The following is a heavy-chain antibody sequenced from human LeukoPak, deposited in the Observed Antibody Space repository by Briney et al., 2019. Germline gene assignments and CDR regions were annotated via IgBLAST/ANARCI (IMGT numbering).Heavy chain of an antibody. CDR3: ARVYYYDSSGQNWFDP. D-gene: IGHD3-22*01. Sequence: GGSLRLSCAASGFTFSSYAMSWVRQAPGKGLEWVSVIYSGGSTYYADSVKGRFTISRDNSKNTLYLQMNSLRAEDTAVYYCARVYYYDSSGQNWFDPWGQGTLVTVSS. CDR1: GFTFSSYA. CDR2: IYSGGST. J-gene: IGHJ5*02. V-gene: IGHV3-53*01.